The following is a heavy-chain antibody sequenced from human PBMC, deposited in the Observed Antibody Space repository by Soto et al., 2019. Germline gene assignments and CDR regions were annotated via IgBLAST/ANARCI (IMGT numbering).Heavy chain of an antibody. V-gene: IGHV4-4*07. Sequence: PSETLSLTCTVSGGSISSYYWSWIRQPAGKGLEWIGRIYTSGSTNYHPSLKSRVTMSVDTSKNQFSLKLSSVTAADTAVYYCARSVVVGLDYYYYGMDVWGQGTTVTVSS. CDR3: ARSVVVGLDYYYYGMDV. CDR1: GGSISSYY. D-gene: IGHD3-22*01. J-gene: IGHJ6*02. CDR2: IYTSGST.